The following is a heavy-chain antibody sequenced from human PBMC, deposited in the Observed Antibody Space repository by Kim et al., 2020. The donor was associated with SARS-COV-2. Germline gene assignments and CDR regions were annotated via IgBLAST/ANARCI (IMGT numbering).Heavy chain of an antibody. CDR3: ATRPHYYDSNLYAWGAFGV. V-gene: IGHV4-34*01. J-gene: IGHJ3*01. CDR1: GASFSGYY. D-gene: IGHD3-22*01. Sequence: SETLSLTCGFYGASFSGYYWNWIRQSPGKGLEWIGDINHSGSTNYNPSLKSRVTISADTSKKQFSLKLTSVSAADTAIYYCATRPHYYDSNLYAWGAFGVWGQGTTVTVSS. CDR2: INHSGST.